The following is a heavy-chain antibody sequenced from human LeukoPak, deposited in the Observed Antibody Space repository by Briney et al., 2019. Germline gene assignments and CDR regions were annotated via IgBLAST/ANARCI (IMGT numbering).Heavy chain of an antibody. D-gene: IGHD2-8*01. CDR3: ARDIVLMVYASQGAFDI. CDR1: GFTFSDYY. V-gene: IGHV3-11*04. Sequence: GGSLRLSCAASGFTFSDYYMSWIRQAPGKGLEWVSYISSSGSTIYYADSVKGRFTISRDNAKSSLYLQMNSLRAEDTAVYYCARDIVLMVYASQGAFDIWGQGTMVTVSS. CDR2: ISSSGSTI. J-gene: IGHJ3*02.